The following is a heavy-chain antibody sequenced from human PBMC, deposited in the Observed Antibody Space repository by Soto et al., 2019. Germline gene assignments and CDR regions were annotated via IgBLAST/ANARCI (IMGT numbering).Heavy chain of an antibody. CDR3: ARNPTYYDILTGPNAFDI. D-gene: IGHD3-9*01. CDR1: GGSISSGGYY. CDR2: IYYSGST. J-gene: IGHJ3*02. V-gene: IGHV4-31*03. Sequence: QVQLQESGPGLVKPSQTLSLTCTVSGGSISSGGYYWTWIRQHPGKGLEWIGYIYYSGSTYYNPALKSRVAIAVGTSKNQFSLKLSSVTAADPAVYYCARNPTYYDILTGPNAFDIWGQGTMVTVSS.